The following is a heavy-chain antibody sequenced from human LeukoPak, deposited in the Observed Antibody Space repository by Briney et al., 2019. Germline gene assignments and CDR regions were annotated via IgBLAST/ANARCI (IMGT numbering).Heavy chain of an antibody. CDR3: AREGIAAPGTVH. CDR2: IYHSGST. D-gene: IGHD6-13*01. Sequence: PSETLSLTCAVSGYSISSGYYWGWIRQPPGKGLEWIGSIYHSGSTYYNPSLKSRVTISVGTSKNQFSLKLSSVTAADTAVYYCAREGIAAPGTVHWGQGTLVTVSS. V-gene: IGHV4-38-2*01. J-gene: IGHJ4*02. CDR1: GYSISSGYY.